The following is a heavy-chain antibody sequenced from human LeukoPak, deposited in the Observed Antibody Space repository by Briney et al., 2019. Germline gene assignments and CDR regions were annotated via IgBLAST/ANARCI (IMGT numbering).Heavy chain of an antibody. Sequence: GGSLRLSCAASGFTFSSYGMHWVRQAPGKGLEWVAFMRYDGSNKYYADSVKGRFTISRDNSKDMLYLQMNSLRAEDTAVYYCAKDMLGYCSGGSCPGFDYWGQGTLVTVSS. V-gene: IGHV3-30*02. D-gene: IGHD2-15*01. CDR3: AKDMLGYCSGGSCPGFDY. CDR2: MRYDGSNK. J-gene: IGHJ4*02. CDR1: GFTFSSYG.